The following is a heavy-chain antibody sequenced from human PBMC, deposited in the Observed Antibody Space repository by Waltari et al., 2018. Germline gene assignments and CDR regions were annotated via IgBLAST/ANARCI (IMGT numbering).Heavy chain of an antibody. CDR1: GGSISSYY. Sequence: QVQLQESGPGLVKPSETLSLTCTVPGGSISSYYWSWIRQPPGKGLEWIGYIYYSGSTNYNPSLKSRVTISVDTSKNQFSLKLSSVTAADTAVYYCARSWDGDSLFDYWGQGTLVTVSS. J-gene: IGHJ4*02. D-gene: IGHD4-17*01. CDR3: ARSWDGDSLFDY. CDR2: IYYSGST. V-gene: IGHV4-59*01.